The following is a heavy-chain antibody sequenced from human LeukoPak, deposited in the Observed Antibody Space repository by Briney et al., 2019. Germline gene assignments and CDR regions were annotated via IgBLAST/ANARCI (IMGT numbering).Heavy chain of an antibody. D-gene: IGHD2-15*01. CDR1: GGSISSYY. V-gene: IGHV4-59*01. CDR2: IYHSGST. J-gene: IGHJ5*02. Sequence: PSETLSLTCTVSGGSISSYYWSWIRQPPGKGLEWIGYIYHSGSTNYNPSLKSRVTISVDTSKNQFSLKLSSVTAADTAVYYCARGYCSGGSCYTNWFDPWGQGTLVTVSS. CDR3: ARGYCSGGSCYTNWFDP.